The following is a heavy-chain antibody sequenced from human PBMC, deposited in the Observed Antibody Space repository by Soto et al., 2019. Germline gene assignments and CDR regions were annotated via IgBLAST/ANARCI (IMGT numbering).Heavy chain of an antibody. CDR3: ARGVLRFFYYGTDA. J-gene: IGHJ6*02. CDR2: IYLSGST. CDR1: GDSVSSYY. Sequence: SDTLSLTCSVSGDSVSSYYWSWIRQPPGKGLEWIGYIYLSGSTSYNPSLKSRVSISLHTSRNQFSLKLSSVTAADTAVYYCARGVLRFFYYGTDAWGQGTTVTVSS. V-gene: IGHV4-59*02.